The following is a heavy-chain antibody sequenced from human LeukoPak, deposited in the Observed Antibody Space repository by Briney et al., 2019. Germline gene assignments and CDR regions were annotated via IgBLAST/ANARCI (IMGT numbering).Heavy chain of an antibody. D-gene: IGHD3-9*01. Sequence: SEILSLTCAVYGGSFSGYYWSWIRQPPGKGLEWIGEINHSGSTNYNPSLKSRVTISVDTSKNQFSLKLSSVTAADTAVYYCARAVQPYDILTGYYGPYFDYWGQGTLVTVSS. CDR3: ARAVQPYDILTGYYGPYFDY. V-gene: IGHV4-34*01. J-gene: IGHJ4*02. CDR2: INHSGST. CDR1: GGSFSGYY.